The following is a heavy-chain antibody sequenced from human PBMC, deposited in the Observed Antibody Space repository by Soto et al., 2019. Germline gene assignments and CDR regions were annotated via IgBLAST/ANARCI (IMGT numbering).Heavy chain of an antibody. Sequence: GSLRLSCVGSGFTFSSYWMGWVRQTPGKGLEWVATIKADGTEKYYVDSVKGRFTFSRDNAKTSVYLEMNSLRAEDTAVYYCVTAVRGYNANGDLWGQGTTVTVSS. CDR2: IKADGTEK. CDR1: GFTFSSYW. D-gene: IGHD5-12*01. V-gene: IGHV3-7*03. CDR3: VTAVRGYNANGDL. J-gene: IGHJ6*02.